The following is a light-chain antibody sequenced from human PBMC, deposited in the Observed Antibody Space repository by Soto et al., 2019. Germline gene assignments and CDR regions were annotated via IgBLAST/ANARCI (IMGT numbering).Light chain of an antibody. Sequence: QSVLTQPPSVSAAPGQKVTISCSGSNSNIGNNYVSWYQQLPGTAPQLLIYDNNQRPSGIPDRFSGSKSGTSATLGITGLQTGDEADYYCGTWDSSLIPPNWVFGGGTKLTVL. CDR1: NSNIGNNY. CDR2: DNN. CDR3: GTWDSSLIPPNWV. J-gene: IGLJ3*02. V-gene: IGLV1-51*01.